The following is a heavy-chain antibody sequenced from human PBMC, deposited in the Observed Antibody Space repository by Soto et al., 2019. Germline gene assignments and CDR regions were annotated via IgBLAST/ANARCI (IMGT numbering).Heavy chain of an antibody. CDR1: GGSFSGYY. CDR3: ARGRTRDYDFWSGYYKGYYYGMDV. J-gene: IGHJ6*02. CDR2: INHSGST. D-gene: IGHD3-3*01. V-gene: IGHV4-34*01. Sequence: SETLSLTCAVDGGSFSGYYWSWIRHPPGKGLEWIGEINHSGSTNYNPSLKSRVTISVDTSKNQFSLKLSAVTAADTAVYYCARGRTRDYDFWSGYYKGYYYGMDVWGQGTTVTVSS.